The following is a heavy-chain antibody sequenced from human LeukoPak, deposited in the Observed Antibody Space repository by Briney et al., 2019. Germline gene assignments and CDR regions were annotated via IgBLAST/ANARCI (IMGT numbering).Heavy chain of an antibody. CDR1: GFTFSSYS. CDR2: INIVNNAI. J-gene: IGHJ4*02. Sequence: GSLRLSCAASGFTFSSYSMNWVRQAPGKGLEWVSHINIVNNAIYYSDSVKGRFAISRDNAKNLLYLQMNSLRAEDTAVYYCARDPGWGALDHWGQGTLVTVS. CDR3: ARDPGWGALDH. D-gene: IGHD3-16*01. V-gene: IGHV3-48*04.